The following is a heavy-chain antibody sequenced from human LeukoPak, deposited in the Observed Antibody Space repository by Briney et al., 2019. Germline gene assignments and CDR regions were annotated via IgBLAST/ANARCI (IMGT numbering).Heavy chain of an antibody. Sequence: GASVKVSCKASGGTFSSYAISWVRQAPGQGLEWMGGIIPIFGTANYAQKFQGRVTITADESTSTAYMELSSLRSEDTAVYYCARVITYSGYDTFDYWGQGTLVTVSS. CDR2: IIPIFGTA. J-gene: IGHJ4*02. CDR3: ARVITYSGYDTFDY. V-gene: IGHV1-69*13. D-gene: IGHD5-12*01. CDR1: GGTFSSYA.